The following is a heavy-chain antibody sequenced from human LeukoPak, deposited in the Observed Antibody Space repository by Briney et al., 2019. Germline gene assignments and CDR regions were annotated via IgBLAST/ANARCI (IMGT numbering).Heavy chain of an antibody. V-gene: IGHV3-7*04. CDR1: GFTFSSYW. Sequence: GGSLRLSCAASGFTFSSYWMSWVRQAPGKGLEWVGNIKQDGSDRYYVDSVKGRFTISRDNAKNSLYLQVNSPRVEDTAVYYCARGYGSGASGPYYFDYWGQGTLVSVPS. D-gene: IGHD3-10*01. CDR2: IKQDGSDR. J-gene: IGHJ4*02. CDR3: ARGYGSGASGPYYFDY.